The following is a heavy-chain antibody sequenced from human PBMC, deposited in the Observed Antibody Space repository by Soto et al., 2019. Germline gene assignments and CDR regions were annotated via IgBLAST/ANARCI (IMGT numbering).Heavy chain of an antibody. V-gene: IGHV4-59*08. CDR1: GGSISSYY. Sequence: PSETLSLTCTVSGGSISSYYWSWIRQPPGKGLEWIGYIYYSGSTNYNPSLKSRVTISVDTSKNQFSLKLSSVTAADTAVYYCARHLREYSGYGAFDIWGQGTMVNVSS. D-gene: IGHD5-12*01. J-gene: IGHJ3*02. CDR2: IYYSGST. CDR3: ARHLREYSGYGAFDI.